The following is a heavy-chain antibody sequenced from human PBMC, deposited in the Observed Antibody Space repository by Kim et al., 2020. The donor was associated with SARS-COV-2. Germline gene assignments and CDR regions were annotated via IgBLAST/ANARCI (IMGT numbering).Heavy chain of an antibody. J-gene: IGHJ3*02. Sequence: SVKVSCKASGGTFSSYAISWVRQAPGQGLEWMGGIIPIFGTANYAQKFQGRVTITADESTSTAYMELSSLRSEDTAVYYCARAAGAGDGPGAFDIWGQGTMVTVSS. CDR2: IIPIFGTA. CDR1: GGTFSSYA. CDR3: ARAAGAGDGPGAFDI. V-gene: IGHV1-69*13. D-gene: IGHD1-26*01.